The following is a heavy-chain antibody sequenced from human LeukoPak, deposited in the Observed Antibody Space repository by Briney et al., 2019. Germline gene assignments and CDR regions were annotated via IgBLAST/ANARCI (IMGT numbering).Heavy chain of an antibody. CDR3: ARSHDYGGNPHFDY. CDR1: GGSISSYY. V-gene: IGHV4-59*01. D-gene: IGHD4-23*01. CDR2: IYYSGST. J-gene: IGHJ4*02. Sequence: PSETVSLTCTVSGGSISSYYWSWIRQPPGKGLEWIGYIYYSGSTNYNPSLKSRVTISVDTSKNQFSLKLSSVTAADTAVYYCARSHDYGGNPHFDYWGQGTLVTVSS.